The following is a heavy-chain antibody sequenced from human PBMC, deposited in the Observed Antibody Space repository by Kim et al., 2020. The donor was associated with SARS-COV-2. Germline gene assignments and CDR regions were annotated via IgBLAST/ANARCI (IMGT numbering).Heavy chain of an antibody. D-gene: IGHD3-16*02. V-gene: IGHV4-39*01. CDR3: ARAKYDYVWGSYRQGFDY. J-gene: IGHJ4*02. Sequence: KSRVTISVDTSKNQFSLKLSSVTAADTAVYYCARAKYDYVWGSYRQGFDYWGQGTLVTVSS.